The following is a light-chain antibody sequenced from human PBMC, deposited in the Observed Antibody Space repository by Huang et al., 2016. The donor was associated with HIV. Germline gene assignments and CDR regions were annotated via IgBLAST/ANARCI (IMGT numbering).Light chain of an antibody. CDR2: GAS. CDR1: QSVSNNY. Sequence: EIVLTQSPGTLSSSPGERATLSCRASQSVSNNYLAWYQQKPGQAPRLLIYGASSRATGIPDRFSGSGSGTGFTLTISRLEPEDFAVYFCQQYGTLLTFGGGTKVEI. J-gene: IGKJ4*01. V-gene: IGKV3-20*01. CDR3: QQYGTLLT.